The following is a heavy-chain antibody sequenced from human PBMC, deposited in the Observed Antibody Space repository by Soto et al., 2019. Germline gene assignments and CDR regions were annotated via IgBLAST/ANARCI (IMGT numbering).Heavy chain of an antibody. Sequence: SETLSLTCTVSGGSISSGGYYWSWIRQHPGKGLEWIGYIYYSGSTYYNPSLKSRVTISVDTSKNQFSLKLSSVTAADTDVYYCARDNVDQLLHDFWGQGTLVNVSS. V-gene: IGHV4-31*03. D-gene: IGHD2-2*01. CDR3: ARDNVDQLLHDF. CDR2: IYYSGST. J-gene: IGHJ4*02. CDR1: GGSISSGGYY.